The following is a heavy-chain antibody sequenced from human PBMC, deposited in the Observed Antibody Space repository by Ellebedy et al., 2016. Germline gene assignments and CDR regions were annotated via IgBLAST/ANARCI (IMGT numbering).Heavy chain of an antibody. Sequence: GESLKISXAASGFTFSSYDMHWVRQVTGKGLEWVSAIGTAGDTYYPGSVKGRFTISRENAKNSLYLQMNSLRAGDTAVYYCARAQVGTGWFDPWGQGTLVTVSS. CDR2: IGTAGDT. J-gene: IGHJ5*02. CDR3: ARAQVGTGWFDP. CDR1: GFTFSSYD. V-gene: IGHV3-13*01.